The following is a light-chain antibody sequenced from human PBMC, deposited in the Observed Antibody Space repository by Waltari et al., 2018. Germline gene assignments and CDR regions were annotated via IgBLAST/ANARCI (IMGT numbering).Light chain of an antibody. CDR1: QTVGTIA. Sequence: IVLTQSPGTLSLSPGDRATLSCRASQTVGTIALSWYQQKPGQAPRVLIYSTYNRATGIPDRFSGSGSGTDFTLTINRLAPEDFAMYYCQQYDGIVVTFGGGTKVEI. CDR3: QQYDGIVVT. J-gene: IGKJ4*01. V-gene: IGKV3-20*01. CDR2: STY.